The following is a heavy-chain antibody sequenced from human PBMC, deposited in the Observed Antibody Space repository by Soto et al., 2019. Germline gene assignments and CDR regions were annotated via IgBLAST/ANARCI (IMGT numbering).Heavy chain of an antibody. CDR1: GGSISSYY. Sequence: SETLSLTCTVSGGSISSYYWSWIRQPPGKGLEWIGYIYYSGSTNYNPSLKSRVTISVDTSKNQFSLKLSSVTAADTAVYYCARGRSSSIPYYYYYYMDVWGKGTTVTVSS. J-gene: IGHJ6*03. CDR2: IYYSGST. D-gene: IGHD6-13*01. V-gene: IGHV4-59*01. CDR3: ARGRSSSIPYYYYYYMDV.